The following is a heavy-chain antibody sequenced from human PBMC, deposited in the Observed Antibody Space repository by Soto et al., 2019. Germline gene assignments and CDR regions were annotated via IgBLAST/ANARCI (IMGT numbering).Heavy chain of an antibody. CDR3: ARDLAVAGNWFDP. Sequence: SETLSLTCTVSGGSISSYYWSWIRQPPGKGLEWIGYIYYSGSTNYNPSLKSRVTISVDMSKNQFSLKLSSVIAADTAVYYCARDLAVAGNWFDPWGQGTLVTVSS. J-gene: IGHJ5*02. D-gene: IGHD6-19*01. CDR2: IYYSGST. V-gene: IGHV4-59*01. CDR1: GGSISSYY.